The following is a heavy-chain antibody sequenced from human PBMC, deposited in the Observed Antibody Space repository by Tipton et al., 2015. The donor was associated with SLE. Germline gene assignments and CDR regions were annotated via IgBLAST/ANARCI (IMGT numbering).Heavy chain of an antibody. V-gene: IGHV4-59*12. Sequence: TLSLTCTVSGGSISSYYWGWIRQPPGKGLEWIGCIYYSGSTNYNPSLKSRVTMSVDTSKNQFSLKLSSVTAADTAGYYCAGDRGWELLPGGMDVWGQGTTVTVSS. CDR2: IYYSGST. D-gene: IGHD1-26*01. J-gene: IGHJ6*02. CDR1: GGSISSYY. CDR3: AGDRGWELLPGGMDV.